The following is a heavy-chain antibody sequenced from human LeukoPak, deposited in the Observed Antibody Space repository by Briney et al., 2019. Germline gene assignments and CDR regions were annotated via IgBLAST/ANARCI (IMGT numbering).Heavy chain of an antibody. J-gene: IGHJ4*02. Sequence: GGSLRLSCAASGFTFSSYWMSWVRQAPGKGLEWVANIKQDGSEKYYVDSVKGRFSISRDNAKNSLYMQMNSLRAEDTAVYYCARASYSGGWSSKYWGQGTLVIVSS. V-gene: IGHV3-7*04. CDR1: GFTFSSYW. CDR3: ARASYSGGWSSKY. CDR2: IKQDGSEK. D-gene: IGHD6-19*01.